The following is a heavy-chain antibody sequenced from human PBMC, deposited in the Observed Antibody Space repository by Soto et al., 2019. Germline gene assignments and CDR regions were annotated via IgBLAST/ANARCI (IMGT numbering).Heavy chain of an antibody. J-gene: IGHJ4*02. D-gene: IGHD3-3*01. CDR1: GFTFSSFA. V-gene: IGHV3-23*01. CDR2: ISGSGGST. Sequence: GGSLRLSCAASGFTFSSFATSWVRQAPGKGLDWVSAISGSGGSTYSADSVKGRFTISRDNSKNTLYLQMSSLRAEDTAVYYCARDSEITIFGVVIIGRSYYFDYWGQGTLVTVSS. CDR3: ARDSEITIFGVVIIGRSYYFDY.